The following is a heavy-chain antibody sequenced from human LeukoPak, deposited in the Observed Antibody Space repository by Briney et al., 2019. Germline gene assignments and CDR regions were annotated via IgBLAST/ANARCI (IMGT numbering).Heavy chain of an antibody. CDR2: MNPNSGNT. V-gene: IGHV1-8*01. CDR1: GYSFTSYD. J-gene: IGHJ6*02. CDR3: ARGARYCSGGSCYSGYYYYGMDV. D-gene: IGHD2-15*01. Sequence: ASVKVSCKASGYSFTSYDINWLRQATGQGPEWMGWMNPNSGNTGYAQKFQGRVTMTRNTSISTAYMELSSLRSEDTAVYYCARGARYCSGGSCYSGYYYYGMDVWGQGTTVTVSS.